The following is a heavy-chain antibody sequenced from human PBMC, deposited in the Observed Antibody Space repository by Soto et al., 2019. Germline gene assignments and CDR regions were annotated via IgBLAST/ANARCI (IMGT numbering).Heavy chain of an antibody. D-gene: IGHD2-2*01. V-gene: IGHV1-3*01. Sequence: ASVKVSCKASGYTFTSYAMHWVRQAPGQRLEWMGWINAGNSNTKYSQKFQGRVTITRDTSASTAYMELSSLRSEDTAVYYCARVPWSSTSCYESRFDPWGQGTLVTVSS. CDR1: GYTFTSYA. CDR2: INAGNSNT. CDR3: ARVPWSSTSCYESRFDP. J-gene: IGHJ5*02.